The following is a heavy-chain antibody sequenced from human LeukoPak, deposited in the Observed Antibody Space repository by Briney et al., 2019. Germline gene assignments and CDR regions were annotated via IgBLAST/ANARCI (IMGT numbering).Heavy chain of an antibody. CDR1: GFTFSSYA. D-gene: IGHD2-15*01. J-gene: IGHJ4*02. V-gene: IGHV3-7*01. CDR3: ARAGPRYCSGGSCFDY. Sequence: PGGSLRLSCAASGFTFSSYAMSWVRQAPGKGLEWVANIKQDGSEKYYVDSVKGRFTISRDNAKNSLYLQMNSLRAEDTAVYYCARAGPRYCSGGSCFDYWGQGTLVTVSS. CDR2: IKQDGSEK.